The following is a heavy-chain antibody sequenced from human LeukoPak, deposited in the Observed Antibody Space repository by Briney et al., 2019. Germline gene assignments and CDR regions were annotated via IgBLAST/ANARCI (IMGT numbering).Heavy chain of an antibody. V-gene: IGHV3-23*01. CDR3: ARGGYCSGGRHRTHCNLV. Sequence: PGGSLRLSCAASGFSFRSYDMSWVRQAPGEGREGVSGVSDSGGYTIYAVSVKGRFTISRDNSKNTLFLQMNSLRAEDTAVYYCARGGYCSGGRHRTHCNLVWGQGTLVTVSS. J-gene: IGHJ4*02. D-gene: IGHD2-15*01. CDR1: GFSFRSYD. CDR2: VSDSGGYT.